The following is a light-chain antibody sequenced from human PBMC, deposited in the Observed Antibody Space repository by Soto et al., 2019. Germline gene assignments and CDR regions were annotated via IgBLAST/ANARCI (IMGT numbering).Light chain of an antibody. Sequence: EIVLTQSPATLSLSPGEGATLSCRASQTVSSCLAWYQQKPGQPPRLLIYDASSLQSGVPSRFSGSGSGTDFTLTISSLQPEDFATYYCQQSYSTPLTFGGGTKVEIK. J-gene: IGKJ4*01. CDR2: DAS. V-gene: IGKV3-11*01. CDR3: QQSYSTPLT. CDR1: QTVSSC.